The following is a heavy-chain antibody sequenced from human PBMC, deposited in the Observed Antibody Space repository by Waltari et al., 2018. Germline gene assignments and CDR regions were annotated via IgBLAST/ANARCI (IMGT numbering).Heavy chain of an antibody. CDR3: ARTSPSYLPVNWFDP. CDR2: IYHSGST. D-gene: IGHD4-17*01. Sequence: QVQLQESGPGLVKPSETLSLTCAVSGYSISSGYYWGWIRQPPGKGLEWMGSIYHSGSTYYNPSLKSRVTISVDTSKNQFSLKLSSVTAADTAVYYCARTSPSYLPVNWFDPWGQGTLVTVSS. J-gene: IGHJ5*02. CDR1: GYSISSGYY. V-gene: IGHV4-38-2*01.